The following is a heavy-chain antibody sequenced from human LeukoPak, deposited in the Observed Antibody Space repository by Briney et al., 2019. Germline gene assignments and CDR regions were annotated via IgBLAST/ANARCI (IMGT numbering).Heavy chain of an antibody. D-gene: IGHD3-10*01. V-gene: IGHV4-61*02. CDR3: ARATYGSGTFDY. CDR1: GGSISSGSYY. J-gene: IGHJ4*02. Sequence: SQTLSLTCTASGGSISSGSYYWSWNPPPAGKGLEWIGRIYTSGSTNYNPSLKSRVTISVDTSKNQFSLKRSSVAAADTAVYYCARATYGSGTFDYWGQGTLVTVSS. CDR2: IYTSGST.